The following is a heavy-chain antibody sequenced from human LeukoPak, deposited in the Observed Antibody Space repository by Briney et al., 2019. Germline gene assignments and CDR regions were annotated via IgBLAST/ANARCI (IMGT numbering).Heavy chain of an antibody. J-gene: IGHJ4*02. CDR3: ARARRRYYDSSGTLGYFDY. Sequence: SETLSLTCAVYGGSFSGYYWSWIRQPPGKGLEWIGEINHSGSTNYNPSLKSRVTISVDTSKNQFSLKLSSVTAADTAVYYCARARRRYYDSSGTLGYFDYWGQGTLVTVSP. CDR1: GGSFSGYY. V-gene: IGHV4-34*01. D-gene: IGHD3-22*01. CDR2: INHSGST.